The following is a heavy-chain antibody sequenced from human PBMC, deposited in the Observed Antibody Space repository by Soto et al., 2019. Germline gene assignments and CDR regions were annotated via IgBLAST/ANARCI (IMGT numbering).Heavy chain of an antibody. J-gene: IGHJ6*02. Sequence: QVQLVQSGAEVKKPGSSVKVSCKASGGTFSSYAISWVRQAPGQGLEWMGGIIPIFGTANYAQKFQGRVTITEDESTSTAYMELSSLRSEDTAVYYCARDCSGGSCYSYYYYGMDVWGQGTTVTVSS. CDR3: ARDCSGGSCYSYYYYGMDV. V-gene: IGHV1-69*12. CDR2: IIPIFGTA. D-gene: IGHD2-15*01. CDR1: GGTFSSYA.